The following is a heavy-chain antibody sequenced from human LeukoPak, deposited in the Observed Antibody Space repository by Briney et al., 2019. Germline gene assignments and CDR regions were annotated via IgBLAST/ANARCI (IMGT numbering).Heavy chain of an antibody. D-gene: IGHD4-17*01. CDR2: IYTSGST. CDR3: TREYGFMTTVFHAFDI. J-gene: IGHJ3*02. CDR1: GGSISSGSYY. V-gene: IGHV4-61*02. Sequence: SETLSLTCTVSGGSISSGSYYWSWIRQPARKGLEWIGRIYTSGSTNYNPSLKSRVTISVDTSKNQFSLKLSSVTAADTAIYYCTREYGFMTTVFHAFDIWGQGTMVTVSS.